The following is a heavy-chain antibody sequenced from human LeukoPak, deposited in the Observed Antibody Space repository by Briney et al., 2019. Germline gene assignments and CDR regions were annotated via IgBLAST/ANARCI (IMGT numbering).Heavy chain of an antibody. CDR3: AKYYCDGSGYSALGY. J-gene: IGHJ1*01. CDR1: GFTFSSYG. Sequence: GGSLRLSCAASGFTFSSYGMHWVRQAPGKGLEWVAVISFDGSYKYYADSVKGRFTISRDNSKNTLYLQMNSLRTEDTAVFYCAKYYCDGSGYSALGYWGQGTLVTVSS. D-gene: IGHD3-22*01. V-gene: IGHV3-30*18. CDR2: ISFDGSYK.